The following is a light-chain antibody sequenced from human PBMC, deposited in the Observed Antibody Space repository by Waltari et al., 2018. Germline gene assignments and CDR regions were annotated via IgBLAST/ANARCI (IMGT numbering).Light chain of an antibody. CDR2: RSD. Sequence: QSVLTQPPSASGTPGQRVTISCSGSASNIGGNLVNWYQQLPGKAPKLLIYRSDLRPAGVPDRFSCSKSGTSASLAISGLQSEDEADYFCASWDDSLNGHWVFGGGTKVTVL. J-gene: IGLJ3*02. CDR1: ASNIGGNL. V-gene: IGLV1-44*01. CDR3: ASWDDSLNGHWV.